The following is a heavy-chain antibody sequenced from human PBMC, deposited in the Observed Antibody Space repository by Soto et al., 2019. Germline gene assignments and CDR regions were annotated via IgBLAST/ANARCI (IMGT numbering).Heavy chain of an antibody. D-gene: IGHD6-6*01. CDR3: ARGRSIAARPGSDY. J-gene: IGHJ4*02. Sequence: QVQLVESGGGVVQPGRSLRLSCAASGFTFSSYAMHWVRQAPGKGLEWVAVISYDGSNKYYADSVKGRFTISRDNSKNTLYLQMNSLRAEDTAVYYCARGRSIAARPGSDYWGQGTLVTVSS. CDR1: GFTFSSYA. V-gene: IGHV3-30-3*01. CDR2: ISYDGSNK.